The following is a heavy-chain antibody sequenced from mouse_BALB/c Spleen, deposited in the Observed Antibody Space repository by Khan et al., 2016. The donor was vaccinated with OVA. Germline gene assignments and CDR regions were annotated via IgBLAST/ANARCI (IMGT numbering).Heavy chain of an antibody. D-gene: IGHD1-1*01. J-gene: IGHJ2*01. CDR2: ISYSGNT. CDR1: GYSITSDYA. V-gene: IGHV3-2*02. Sequence: VKLLESGPGLVKPSQSLSLTCTVTGYSITSDYAWNWIRQFPGNKLEWMGHISYSGNTKYNPSLKSRISITRDTSKNQFFLQLNSVTTGDTATYYCARIYGGDFDYWGQGTTLTVSS. CDR3: ARIYGGDFDY.